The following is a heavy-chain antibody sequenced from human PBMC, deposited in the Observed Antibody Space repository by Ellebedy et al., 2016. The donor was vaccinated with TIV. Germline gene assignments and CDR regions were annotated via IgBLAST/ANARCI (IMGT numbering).Heavy chain of an antibody. V-gene: IGHV5-51*01. CDR1: GYSFISYW. CDR2: IYPGDSDT. CDR3: VCPRSYADYEGVAY. J-gene: IGHJ4*02. D-gene: IGHD4-17*01. Sequence: GESLKISCKGSGYSFISYWIGWVRQMPGKGLEWMGYIYPGDSDTRYSPSFQGQVTISVDKSISTAYLQWSSLEASDTAMYYCVCPRSYADYEGVAYWGQGTLVTVSS.